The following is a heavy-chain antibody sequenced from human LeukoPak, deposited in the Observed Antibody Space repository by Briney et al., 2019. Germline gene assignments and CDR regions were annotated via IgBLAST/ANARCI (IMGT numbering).Heavy chain of an antibody. D-gene: IGHD6-6*01. J-gene: IGHJ3*02. CDR1: GYIYTSYW. CDR2: IYPGDSDT. CDR3: ARQYSSSSHAFDI. Sequence: PGESLKISCNSSGYIYTSYWIGWVRQMPGKGLEWMGIIYPGDSDTRYSPSFQGQVTISADKSISTAYLQWSSLKASDTAMYYCARQYSSSSHAFDIWGQGTMVTVSS. V-gene: IGHV5-51*01.